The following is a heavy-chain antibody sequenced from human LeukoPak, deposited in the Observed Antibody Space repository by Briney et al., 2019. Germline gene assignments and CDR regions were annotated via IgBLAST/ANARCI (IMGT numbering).Heavy chain of an antibody. CDR1: GFTSSSYW. D-gene: IGHD5-24*01. CDR2: INHSGST. CDR3: ASRGDGYNYYFDS. J-gene: IGHJ4*02. Sequence: GSLRLSCAASGFTSSSYWMHWVRQSPGKGLEWIGEINHSGSTNYNPSLKSRVTISVDTSKNQFSLKLSSVVAADTAVYYCASRGDGYNYYFDSWGQGTLVTVSS. V-gene: IGHV4-34*01.